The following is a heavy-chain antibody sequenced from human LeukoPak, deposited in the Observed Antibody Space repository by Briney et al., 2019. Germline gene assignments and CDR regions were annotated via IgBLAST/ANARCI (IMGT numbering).Heavy chain of an antibody. V-gene: IGHV4-39*01. CDR3: ARQSMVRGGASAFDI. J-gene: IGHJ3*02. CDR2: IYYSGST. D-gene: IGHD3-10*01. CDR1: GGSISSSSYY. Sequence: SETLSLTCTVSGGSISSSSYYWGWIRQPPGKGLEWIGSIYYSGSTYYNSSLKSRVTISVDTSKNQFSLKLSSVTAADTAVYYCARQSMVRGGASAFDIWGQGTMVTVSS.